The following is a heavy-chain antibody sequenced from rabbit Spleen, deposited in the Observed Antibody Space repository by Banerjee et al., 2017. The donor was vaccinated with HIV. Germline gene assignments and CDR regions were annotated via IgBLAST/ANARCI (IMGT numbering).Heavy chain of an antibody. CDR3: ARDTSSSFSSYGMDL. V-gene: IGHV1S40*01. CDR2: INAGSSGGT. D-gene: IGHD1-1*01. J-gene: IGHJ6*01. CDR1: GFSFSSSDY. Sequence: QSLEESGGDLGKPGASLTLTCTASGFSFSSSDYMCWVRQAPGKGLEWIACINAGSSGGTYSATWAKGRFSISKTSSTTVTLQVTRLTAADTATYFCARDTSSSFSSYGMDLWGPGTLVTVS.